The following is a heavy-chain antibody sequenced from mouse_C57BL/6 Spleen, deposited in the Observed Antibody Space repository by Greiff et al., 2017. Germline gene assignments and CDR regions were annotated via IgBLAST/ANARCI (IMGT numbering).Heavy chain of an antibody. CDR1: GFTFSDYG. D-gene: IGHD2-4*01. CDR2: ISSGSSTI. J-gene: IGHJ3*01. Sequence: EVKVVESGGGLVKPGGSLKLSCAASGFTFSDYGMHWVRQAPEKGLEWVAYISSGSSTIYYADTVKGRFTISRDNAKNTLFLQMTSLRSEDTAMYYCAREGHYDYLAWFACWGQGTLVTVSA. CDR3: AREGHYDYLAWFAC. V-gene: IGHV5-17*01.